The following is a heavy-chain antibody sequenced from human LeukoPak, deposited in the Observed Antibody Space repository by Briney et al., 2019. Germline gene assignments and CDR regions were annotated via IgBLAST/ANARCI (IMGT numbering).Heavy chain of an antibody. CDR1: GFTVSRNY. CDR3: ARGVGYYYDSSGYHLGFDY. CDR2: TYSRCST. D-gene: IGHD3-22*01. Sequence: PGGSLRLSCAASGFTVSRNYMGGVGQGPGKGLEGVSVTYSRCSTYYADSVKGRFTISRENSKNTLYPQMHSLRAEDTAEYYCARGVGYYYDSSGYHLGFDYWGQGTLVTVSS. J-gene: IGHJ4*02. V-gene: IGHV3-66*02.